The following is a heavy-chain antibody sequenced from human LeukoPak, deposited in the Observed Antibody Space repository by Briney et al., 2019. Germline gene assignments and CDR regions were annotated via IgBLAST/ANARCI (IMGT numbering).Heavy chain of an antibody. D-gene: IGHD1-26*01. V-gene: IGHV3-23*01. Sequence: GRSLRLSCAASGLTFNNYAMSWVRQAPGQGLEWVSTISGSGGDTYKADSVNGRFTITRDNSKNTLYLQMNSLRAEDTAVYYCAKGGSYVSFDYWGQGTLVTVSS. J-gene: IGHJ4*02. CDR1: GLTFNNYA. CDR3: AKGGSYVSFDY. CDR2: ISGSGGDT.